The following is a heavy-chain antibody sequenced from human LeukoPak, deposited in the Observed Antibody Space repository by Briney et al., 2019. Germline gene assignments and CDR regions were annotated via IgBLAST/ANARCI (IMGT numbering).Heavy chain of an antibody. CDR2: VHLDGRT. V-gene: IGHV4-4*02. D-gene: IGHD2-2*01. CDR3: ARRLGGTSTGFDY. J-gene: IGHJ4*02. Sequence: PSETLSLTCGVSGGSVINTNWWTWVRQPPGKGLEWIGEVHLDGRTNYNPSLESRLTMSVDVSENQVSLKLTSVTAADTAVYYCARRLGGTSTGFDYWGQGTLVTVSS. CDR1: GGSVINTNW.